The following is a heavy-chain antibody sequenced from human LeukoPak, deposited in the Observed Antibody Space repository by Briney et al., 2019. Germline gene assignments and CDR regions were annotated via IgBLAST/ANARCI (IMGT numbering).Heavy chain of an antibody. Sequence: GGSLRLSCAASGFTFSSYAMSWVRQAPGKGLEWVSAISGSGGSTYYADSVKGRFTISRDDSKNTLCLQMNSLRAEDTAVYYCAKSYRGVVRGGSYYYYYMDVWGKGTTVTVSS. CDR2: ISGSGGST. D-gene: IGHD3-10*01. CDR1: GFTFSSYA. J-gene: IGHJ6*03. CDR3: AKSYRGVVRGGSYYYYYMDV. V-gene: IGHV3-23*01.